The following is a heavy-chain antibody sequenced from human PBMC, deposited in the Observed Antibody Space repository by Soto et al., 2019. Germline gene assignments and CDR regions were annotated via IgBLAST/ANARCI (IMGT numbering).Heavy chain of an antibody. V-gene: IGHV1-8*01. CDR1: GYTFTSYD. J-gene: IGHJ6*03. CDR3: ARGLGFGELLPSYYRDV. Sequence: ASVKVSCKASGYTFTSYDINWVRQATGQGLEWMGWMNPNSGNTGYAQKFQGRVTMTRNTSISTAYMELSSLRSEDTAVYYCARGLGFGELLPSYYRDVWGKGPPVPVSS. CDR2: MNPNSGNT. D-gene: IGHD3-10*01.